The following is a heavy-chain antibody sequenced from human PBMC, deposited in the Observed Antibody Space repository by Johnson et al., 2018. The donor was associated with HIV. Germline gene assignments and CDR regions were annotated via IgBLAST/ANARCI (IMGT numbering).Heavy chain of an antibody. D-gene: IGHD1-26*01. Sequence: QVQLVESGGGVVQPGRSLRLSCAASGFTFSSYAMHWVRQAPGKGLEWVGRIKSKTDGSNKYYADSVKGRFTISRDNSKNTLYLQMNSLRAEDTAVYYCARDPSVGASSAFDIWGQGTMVTVSS. CDR1: GFTFSSYA. J-gene: IGHJ3*02. CDR3: ARDPSVGASSAFDI. CDR2: SKTDGSNK. V-gene: IGHV3-30*04.